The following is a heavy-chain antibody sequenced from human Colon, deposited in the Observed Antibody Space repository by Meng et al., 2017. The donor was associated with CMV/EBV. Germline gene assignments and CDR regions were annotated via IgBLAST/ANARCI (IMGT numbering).Heavy chain of an antibody. CDR3: ASWRHYDSDWFGP. CDR1: GLKLSNDG. J-gene: IGHJ5*02. CDR2: IQREENHE. D-gene: IGHD3-3*01. V-gene: IGHV3-30*02. Sequence: YGLKLSNDGMHWVRKAQGKGLEWEALIQREENHERYADSVEGRFTISRDNSKNTLYLQMNYLRPEDTAVYYCASWRHYDSDWFGPWGQGTLVTVSS.